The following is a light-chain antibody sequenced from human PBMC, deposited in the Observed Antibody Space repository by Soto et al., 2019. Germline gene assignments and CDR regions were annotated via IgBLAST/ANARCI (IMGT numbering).Light chain of an antibody. CDR1: RSNIGAGYD. V-gene: IGLV1-40*01. Sequence: QSVLTQPPSVSGAPGQRVTISCTGSRSNIGAGYDVHWYQQLPGTAPKLLIYDNTNRPSGVPDRFSGSKSGTSASLAITGLQAEDEADYYCQSYDSNLSDSVFGGGTKLTV. J-gene: IGLJ2*01. CDR2: DNT. CDR3: QSYDSNLSDSV.